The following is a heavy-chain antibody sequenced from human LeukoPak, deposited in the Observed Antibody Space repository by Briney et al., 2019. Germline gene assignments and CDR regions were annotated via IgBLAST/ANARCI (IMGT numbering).Heavy chain of an antibody. CDR3: ARGRTSLTTSLDFDY. J-gene: IGHJ4*02. CDR1: GDSITNGNW. D-gene: IGHD4-17*01. Sequence: SETLSLTCAVSGDSITNGNWWSWVRQPPGKGLDWIGEIHHSGRTNYGPSLKSRVIISVDKSKNQFSLKLNSVTAADTAVYYCARGRTSLTTSLDFDYWGQGTLVTVSS. V-gene: IGHV4-4*02. CDR2: IHHSGRT.